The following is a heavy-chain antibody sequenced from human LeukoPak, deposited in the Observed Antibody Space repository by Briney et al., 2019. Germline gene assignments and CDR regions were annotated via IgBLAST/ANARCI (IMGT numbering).Heavy chain of an antibody. J-gene: IGHJ5*02. CDR2: IIPIFGTA. D-gene: IGHD3-3*01. V-gene: IGHV1-69*13. CDR1: GGTFSSYA. Sequence: ASVKVSCKASGGTFSSYAISWVRQAPGQGLEWMGGIIPIFGTANYAQKFQGRVTITADESTSTAYMELSSLRSEDTAVYYCARAGITIFGVVIMIGWFDPWGQGTLVTVSS. CDR3: ARAGITIFGVVIMIGWFDP.